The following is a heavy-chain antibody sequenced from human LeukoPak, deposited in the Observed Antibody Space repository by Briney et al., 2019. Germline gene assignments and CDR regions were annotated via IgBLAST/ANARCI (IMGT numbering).Heavy chain of an antibody. J-gene: IGHJ4*02. V-gene: IGHV4-30-4*01. CDR1: GGSISSGGYS. CDR3: ARDPVGYCSSTSCYL. Sequence: SQTLSLTCAVSGGSISSGGYSWSWIRQPPGKGLEWIGYIYYSGSTYYNPSLKSRVTISVDTSKNQFSLKLSSVTAADTAVYYCARDPVGYCSSTSCYLWGQGTLVTVSS. D-gene: IGHD2-2*01. CDR2: IYYSGST.